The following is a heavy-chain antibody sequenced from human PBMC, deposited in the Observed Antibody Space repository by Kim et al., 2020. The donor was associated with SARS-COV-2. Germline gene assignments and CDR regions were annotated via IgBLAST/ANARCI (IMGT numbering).Heavy chain of an antibody. D-gene: IGHD1-1*01. CDR2: ISYDGSNK. Sequence: GGSLRLSCAASGFTFSSYAMHWVRQAPGKGLEWVAVISYDGSNKYYADSVKGRFTISRDNSKSTVYLQMNSLRAEDTAVYYCARSRTGTSLLGYWGQGTL. CDR3: ARSRTGTSLLGY. J-gene: IGHJ4*02. V-gene: IGHV3-30*04. CDR1: GFTFSSYA.